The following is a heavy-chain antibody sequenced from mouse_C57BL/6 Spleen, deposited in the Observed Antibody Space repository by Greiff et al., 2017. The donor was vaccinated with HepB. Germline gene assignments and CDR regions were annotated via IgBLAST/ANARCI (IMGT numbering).Heavy chain of an antibody. Sequence: VQLQQSGAELVRPGTSVKLSCKASGYTFTSYWMHWVKQRPGQGLEWIGVIDPSDSYTNYNQKFKGKATLTVDTSSSTAYMQLSSLTSEDSAVYYCAYYYGSSWAWFAYWGQGTLVTVAA. CDR3: AYYYGSSWAWFAY. CDR1: GYTFTSYW. CDR2: IDPSDSYT. D-gene: IGHD1-1*01. J-gene: IGHJ3*01. V-gene: IGHV1-59*01.